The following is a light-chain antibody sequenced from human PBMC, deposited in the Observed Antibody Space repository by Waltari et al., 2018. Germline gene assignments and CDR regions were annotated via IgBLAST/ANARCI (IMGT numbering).Light chain of an antibody. V-gene: IGKV3-20*01. Sequence: EIVLTQSTGTLSLSLGERATVSCRTSQSVSRALAWYQKKPGQAPRLLIYGASTRATDIPDRFSGSGSGTDFSLTISRLEPDDFAVYYCQHYLRLPVTFDQGTTVE. CDR3: QHYLRLPVT. J-gene: IGKJ1*01. CDR2: GAS. CDR1: QSVSRA.